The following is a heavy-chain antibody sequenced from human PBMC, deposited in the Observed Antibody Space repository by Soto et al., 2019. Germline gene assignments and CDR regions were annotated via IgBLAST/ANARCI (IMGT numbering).Heavy chain of an antibody. D-gene: IGHD3-3*01. Sequence: ASVKVSCKASGYTFTSYYMHWVRQAPGQGLEWMGIINPSGGSTSYAQKFQGRVTMTRDTSTSTVYMELSSLRSEDTAVYYCARDMHYDFWSGYPPRYYYYGMDVWGQGTTVTVSS. CDR3: ARDMHYDFWSGYPPRYYYYGMDV. CDR2: INPSGGST. V-gene: IGHV1-46*01. J-gene: IGHJ6*02. CDR1: GYTFTSYY.